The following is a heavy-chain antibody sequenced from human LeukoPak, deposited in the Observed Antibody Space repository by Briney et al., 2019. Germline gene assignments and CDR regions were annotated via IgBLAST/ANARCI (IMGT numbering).Heavy chain of an antibody. CDR3: TRGPIHLWLHNGMDV. CDR1: GFTFGDHA. CDR2: IRSKAYRGTT. D-gene: IGHD5-18*01. V-gene: IGHV3-49*04. Sequence: GGSLRLSCTPSGFTFGDHAMSWVRQAPGKGLEWVGFIRSKAYRGTTEYAASVEDRFTISRDDSKSIAYLQMDNLTSEDTAVYYCTRGPIHLWLHNGMDVWGQGTTVTVSS. J-gene: IGHJ6*02.